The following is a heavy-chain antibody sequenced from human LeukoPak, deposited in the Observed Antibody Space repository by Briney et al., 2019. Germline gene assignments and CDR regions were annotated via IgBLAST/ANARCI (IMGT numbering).Heavy chain of an antibody. Sequence: GGSLRPSCAASGFTFSSYAMSWVRQAPGKGLEWVSAISGSGGSTYYADSVKGRFTISRDNSKNTLYLQMNSLRAEDTAVYYCAKSGHSSSWGTHYYYYYYMDVWGKGTTVTVSS. CDR3: AKSGHSSSWGTHYYYYYYMDV. CDR2: ISGSGGST. CDR1: GFTFSSYA. J-gene: IGHJ6*03. V-gene: IGHV3-23*01. D-gene: IGHD6-13*01.